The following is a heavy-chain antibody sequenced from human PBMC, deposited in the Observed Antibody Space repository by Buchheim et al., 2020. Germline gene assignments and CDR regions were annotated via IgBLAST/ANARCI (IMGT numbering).Heavy chain of an antibody. CDR3: AREDTYYYDSSGYEI. V-gene: IGHV3-33*01. J-gene: IGHJ4*02. CDR1: GFTFSSYG. CDR2: IWYDGSNK. Sequence: QVQLVESGGGVVQPGRPLRLSCAASGFTFSSYGMHWVRQAPGKGLEWVAVIWYDGSNKYYADSVKGRFTISRDNSKNTLYLQMNSLRAEDTAVYYCAREDTYYYDSSGYEIWGQGTL. D-gene: IGHD3-22*01.